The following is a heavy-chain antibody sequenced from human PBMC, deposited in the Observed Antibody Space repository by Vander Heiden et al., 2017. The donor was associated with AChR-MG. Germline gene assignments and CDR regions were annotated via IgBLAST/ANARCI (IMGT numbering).Heavy chain of an antibody. CDR3: AKVFGGDYFDY. D-gene: IGHD3-10*01. CDR2: ISGSGGST. CDR1: GFTFSSYA. V-gene: IGHV3-23*01. Sequence: LESRGGLVQPGGSLRLSCAAPGFTFSSYAMSWVRQAPGKGLEWVSAISGSGGSTYYADSVKGRFTISRDNTKNTLYLQMNSLRAEDTAVYYCAKVFGGDYFDYWGQGTLVTVSS. J-gene: IGHJ4*02.